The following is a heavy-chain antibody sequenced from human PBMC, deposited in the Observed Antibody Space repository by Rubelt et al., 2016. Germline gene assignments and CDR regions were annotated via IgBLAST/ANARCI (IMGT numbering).Heavy chain of an antibody. CDR3: ARGRRGSSSWLGRDYYGMDV. CDR2: INHSGSH. J-gene: IGHJ6*02. V-gene: IGHV4-34*01. Sequence: QVQLQQWGAGLFKPSETLSLTCAGYGGSFSGYYWSWIRQPPGKGLEWHGAINHSGSHNYNPSLKGRATISVDTSKNQLSLKLSSVAAADMAVYDCARGRRGSSSWLGRDYYGMDVWGQGTTVTVSS. CDR1: GGSFSGYY. D-gene: IGHD6-13*01.